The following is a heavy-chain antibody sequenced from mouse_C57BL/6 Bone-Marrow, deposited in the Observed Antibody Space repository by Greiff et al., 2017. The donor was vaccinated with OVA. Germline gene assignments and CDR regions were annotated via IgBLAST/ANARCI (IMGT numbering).Heavy chain of an antibody. D-gene: IGHD1-1*01. CDR2: ISSGSSTI. V-gene: IGHV5-17*01. J-gene: IGHJ4*01. CDR3: AGNYGSSPMDY. CDR1: GFTFSDYG. Sequence: EVKLQESGGGLVKPGGSLKLSCAASGFTFSDYGMHWVRQAPEQGLEWVAYISSGSSTIYYADTVKGRFTISRDNAKNTLFLQMTSLRSEDTAMYYCAGNYGSSPMDYWGQGTSVTVSS.